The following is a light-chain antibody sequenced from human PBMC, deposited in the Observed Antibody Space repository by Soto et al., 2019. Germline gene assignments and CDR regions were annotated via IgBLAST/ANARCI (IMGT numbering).Light chain of an antibody. Sequence: EIVMTQSPATLSVSPGERATLSCRASQSLSFNLAWYQQKSGQAPRLLIYSASRRATGIPDRFTGSGPGTDFTLTINRVEPEDFAVYFCQQYAGSPRTFGQGTKVDI. V-gene: IGKV3-20*01. CDR1: QSLSFN. CDR3: QQYAGSPRT. CDR2: SAS. J-gene: IGKJ1*01.